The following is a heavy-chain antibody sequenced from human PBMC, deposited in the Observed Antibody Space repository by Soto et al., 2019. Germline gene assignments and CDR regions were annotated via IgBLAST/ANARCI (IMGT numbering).Heavy chain of an antibody. V-gene: IGHV1-24*01. CDR1: GYTLTELS. J-gene: IGHJ6*03. D-gene: IGHD3-3*01. CDR3: ATGRSLRFLEWTPGGYYMDV. CDR2: FDPEDGET. Sequence: ASVKVSCKVSGYTLTELSMHWVRQAPGKGLEWMGGFDPEDGETIYAQKFQGRVTMTEDTSTDTAYMELSSLRSEDTAVYYCATGRSLRFLEWTPGGYYMDVWGKGTTVTVSS.